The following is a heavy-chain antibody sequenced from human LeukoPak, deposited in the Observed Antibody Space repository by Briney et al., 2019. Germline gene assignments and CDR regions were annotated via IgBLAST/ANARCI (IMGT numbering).Heavy chain of an antibody. V-gene: IGHV4-38-2*02. CDR2: FYSGGST. D-gene: IGHD1-20*01. J-gene: IGHJ4*02. CDR3: ARLPFRYNWNYVDY. CDR1: GYSISSGYS. Sequence: SSETLSLTCSVSGYSISSGYSWGWVRQPPGKGLEWIGSFYSGGSTYYNSSLKSRVAISVDTSKNQFSLKLSSVTAADTAVYYCARLPFRYNWNYVDYWGQGTLVTVSS.